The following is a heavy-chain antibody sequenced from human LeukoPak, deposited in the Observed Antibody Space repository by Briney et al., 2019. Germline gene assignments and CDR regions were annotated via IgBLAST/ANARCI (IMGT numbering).Heavy chain of an antibody. CDR1: GYTFTGYY. Sequence: ASVKVSCKASGYTFTGYYMHWVRQAPGQGLEWMGWINAGNGNTKYSQKFQGRVTITRDTSASTAYMELSSLRSEDTAVYYCARAYDSSGYYYQNAFDIWGQGTMVTVSS. CDR3: ARAYDSSGYYYQNAFDI. CDR2: INAGNGNT. J-gene: IGHJ3*02. D-gene: IGHD3-22*01. V-gene: IGHV1-3*01.